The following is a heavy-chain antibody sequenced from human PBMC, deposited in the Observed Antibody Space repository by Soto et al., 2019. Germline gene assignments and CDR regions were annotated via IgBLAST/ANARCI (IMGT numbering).Heavy chain of an antibody. CDR3: TIVRVADSALDH. J-gene: IGHJ4*02. Sequence: ESGGGVVHPGRSLRLSGVGSGFIFSNNGMHWVRQTPGKGLEWVAFMSYDGSDTFYADSVKGRFTISRDNSKNTLFLHMSNLRAEDMAMYDCTIVRVADSALDHWGQGTLVTVSS. CDR1: GFIFSNNG. D-gene: IGHD3-10*02. CDR2: MSYDGSDT. V-gene: IGHV3-30*03.